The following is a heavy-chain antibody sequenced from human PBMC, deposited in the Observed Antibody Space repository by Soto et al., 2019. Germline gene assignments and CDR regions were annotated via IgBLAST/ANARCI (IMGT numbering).Heavy chain of an antibody. J-gene: IGHJ5*02. Sequence: QVQLVQSGDEVKKPGASVKVSCKASGYTFTNYGISWVRQAPGQGLHWMGWISAHNGNTNYAQNLQGRVTMTIDTSTSTAYMELRSLRFDDTAMDDWAREWQLLPWGQGTRVTVSS. V-gene: IGHV1-18*04. CDR1: GYTFTNYG. D-gene: IGHD1-26*01. CDR3: AREWQLLP. CDR2: ISAHNGNT.